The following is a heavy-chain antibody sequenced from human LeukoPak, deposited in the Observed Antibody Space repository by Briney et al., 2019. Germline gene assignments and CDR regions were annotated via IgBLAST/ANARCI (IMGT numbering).Heavy chain of an antibody. CDR2: ISSSSSTI. CDR1: GFTFSDYY. V-gene: IGHV3-11*04. J-gene: IGHJ4*02. CDR3: ARDSRYCSSTSCYIFTFDY. D-gene: IGHD2-2*01. Sequence: PGGSLRLSCAASGFTFSDYYMSWIRQAPGKGLEWVSYISSSSSTIYYADSVKGRFTISRDNAKNSLYLQMNSLRAEDTAVYYCARDSRYCSSTSCYIFTFDYWGQGTLVTVSS.